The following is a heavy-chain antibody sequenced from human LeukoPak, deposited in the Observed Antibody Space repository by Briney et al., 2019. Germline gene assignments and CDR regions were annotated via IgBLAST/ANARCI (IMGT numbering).Heavy chain of an antibody. V-gene: IGHV1-18*01. D-gene: IGHD3-10*01. CDR3: ARDQRFGELTYFDY. CDR2: IGTDNGST. J-gene: IGHJ4*02. Sequence: ASVKVSCKASGYTFASYGITWVRQAPGQGLEWMGWIGTDNGSTNYAQNLQGRVTMTTDTSTSTAYMELRSLRSDDTAIYYCARDQRFGELTYFDYWGQGTLVTVSS. CDR1: GYTFASYG.